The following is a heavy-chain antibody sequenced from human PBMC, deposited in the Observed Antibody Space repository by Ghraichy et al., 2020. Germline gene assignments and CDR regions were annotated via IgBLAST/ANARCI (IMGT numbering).Heavy chain of an antibody. D-gene: IGHD2-21*02. Sequence: ASVKVSCKASDFTFTSYGFTWVRQAPGQGLEWMGWISANNGNTDYAQKFQGRVTMTTDTSTSTAYMELRSLRSDDTAVYYCTRKSTGLPEDYWGQGTLVTVSS. CDR3: TRKSTGLPEDY. CDR2: ISANNGNT. V-gene: IGHV1-18*01. CDR1: DFTFTSYG. J-gene: IGHJ4*02.